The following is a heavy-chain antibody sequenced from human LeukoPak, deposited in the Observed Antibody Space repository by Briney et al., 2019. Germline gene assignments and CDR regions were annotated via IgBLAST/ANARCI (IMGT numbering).Heavy chain of an antibody. V-gene: IGHV4-39*01. J-gene: IGHJ4*02. Sequence: SETLSLTCNVSGGSISTSSYYWGWIRQPPGKGPEWIGSVYYSGNTYYSLSPKSRVTISVDTSKNQFSLKLSAVTAADTAVYYCARRGGSKIDYWGQGTLVTVSS. D-gene: IGHD3-3*01. CDR1: GGSISTSSYY. CDR2: VYYSGNT. CDR3: ARRGGSKIDY.